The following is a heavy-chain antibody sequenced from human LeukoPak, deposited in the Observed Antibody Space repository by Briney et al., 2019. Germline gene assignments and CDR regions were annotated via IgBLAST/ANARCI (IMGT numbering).Heavy chain of an antibody. D-gene: IGHD3-22*01. Sequence: SETLTLTCTVSGDSINGFYWSWIRQAAGKGLEWIGHIYSSGSTNYNPSLESRVTTFHNKSNNQSSLTMSSLTTADAAAFYCARDWSSPGVVVMTTRAFDIWGQGTLVTVSS. CDR1: GDSINGFY. V-gene: IGHV4-4*07. J-gene: IGHJ3*02. CDR2: IYSSGST. CDR3: ARDWSSPGVVVMTTRAFDI.